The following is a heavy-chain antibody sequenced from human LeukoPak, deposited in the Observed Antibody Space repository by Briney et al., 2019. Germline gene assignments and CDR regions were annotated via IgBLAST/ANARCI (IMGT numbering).Heavy chain of an antibody. V-gene: IGHV3-43*02. CDR1: GFTFDDFA. Sequence: GGSLRLSCAASGFTFDDFAMHWVRQAPGKGLEWVSLISGDGGSTYYADSVKGRFTISRDNSKNSLCLQMNSLRTEDTALYYCARDRYCSYTTCHGWFDPWGQGTLVTVSS. J-gene: IGHJ5*02. D-gene: IGHD2-2*01. CDR3: ARDRYCSYTTCHGWFDP. CDR2: ISGDGGST.